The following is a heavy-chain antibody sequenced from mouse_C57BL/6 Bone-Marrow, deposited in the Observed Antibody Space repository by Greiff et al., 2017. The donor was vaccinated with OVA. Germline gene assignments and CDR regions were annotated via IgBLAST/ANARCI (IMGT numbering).Heavy chain of an antibody. D-gene: IGHD2-1*01. CDR1: GFTFSDYG. Sequence: EVQVVESGGGLVKPGGSLKLSCAASGFTFSDYGMHWVRQAPEKGLEWVAYISSGSSTIYYADTVKGRFTISRDNAKNTLFLQMTSLRSEDTAMYYCARRGEYYGNYHVYFDYWGQGTTLTVSS. J-gene: IGHJ2*01. CDR2: ISSGSSTI. V-gene: IGHV5-17*01. CDR3: ARRGEYYGNYHVYFDY.